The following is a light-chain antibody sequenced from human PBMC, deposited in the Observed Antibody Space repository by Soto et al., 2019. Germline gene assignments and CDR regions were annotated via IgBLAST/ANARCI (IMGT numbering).Light chain of an antibody. V-gene: IGKV1-39*01. CDR2: DSS. CDR3: QQSYSTPRWT. Sequence: DIQLTQSPSSLSASVGDRITITCRASQSISTYLNWYQQKPGEAPTLLVYDSSTLQSGVPSRFSGSGSGTDFTLTISSLQPEDFATYYCQQSYSTPRWTFGQGTKVDIK. J-gene: IGKJ1*01. CDR1: QSISTY.